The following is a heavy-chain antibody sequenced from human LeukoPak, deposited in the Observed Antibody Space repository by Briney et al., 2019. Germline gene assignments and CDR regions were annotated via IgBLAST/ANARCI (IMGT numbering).Heavy chain of an antibody. Sequence: PGGSLRLSCAASGFTFSSYGMPWVRQAPGKGLEWVAVIWYDGSNKYYADSVKGRFTISRDNSKNTLYLQMNSLRAEDTAVYYCARGQAGVVPAAMVFGYWGQGTLVTVSS. CDR2: IWYDGSNK. J-gene: IGHJ4*02. CDR1: GFTFSSYG. CDR3: ARGQAGVVPAAMVFGY. V-gene: IGHV3-33*01. D-gene: IGHD2-2*01.